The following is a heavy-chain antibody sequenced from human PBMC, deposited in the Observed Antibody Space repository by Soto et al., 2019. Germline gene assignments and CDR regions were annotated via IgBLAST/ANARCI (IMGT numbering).Heavy chain of an antibody. CDR1: GGSISSYY. Sequence: SETLSLTCTVSGGSISSYYWSWIRQPPGKGLEWIGYIYYSGSTNYNPSLKRRVTISVDTSKNQFSLELSSVTAADTAVYYCARAYKSDFWSGYSNWFDPWGQGTLVAVSS. D-gene: IGHD3-3*01. CDR2: IYYSGST. CDR3: ARAYKSDFWSGYSNWFDP. J-gene: IGHJ5*02. V-gene: IGHV4-59*01.